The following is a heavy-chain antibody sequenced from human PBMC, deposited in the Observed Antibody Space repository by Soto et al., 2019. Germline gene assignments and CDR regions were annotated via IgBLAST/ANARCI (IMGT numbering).Heavy chain of an antibody. CDR1: GFTFSSYW. Sequence: VQLVESGGGLVQPGGSLRLSCAASGFTFSSYWMSWVRQAPGKGREWGANIKQDGSEKYYVDSVKGRFTISRDNAKHSLYLKMNSLRAEDTAVYYCASLGDYYDSSGYYYWGQGTLVTVSS. CDR3: ASLGDYYDSSGYYY. V-gene: IGHV3-7*01. CDR2: IKQDGSEK. D-gene: IGHD3-22*01. J-gene: IGHJ4*02.